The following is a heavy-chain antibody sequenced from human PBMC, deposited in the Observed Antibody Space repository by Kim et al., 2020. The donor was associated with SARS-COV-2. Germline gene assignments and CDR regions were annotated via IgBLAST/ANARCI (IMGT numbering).Heavy chain of an antibody. J-gene: IGHJ4*02. CDR3: AKDQPSNGWPDFDS. D-gene: IGHD6-19*01. V-gene: IGHV3-23*01. Sequence: YANSVKGRFTISRDITKDTLYLQMNSLRADDTALYYCAKDQPSNGWPDFDSWGQGTLVTVSS.